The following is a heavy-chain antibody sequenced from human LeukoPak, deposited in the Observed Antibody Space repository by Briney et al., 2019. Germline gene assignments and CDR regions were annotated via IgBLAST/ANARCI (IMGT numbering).Heavy chain of an antibody. J-gene: IGHJ4*02. Sequence: GGSLRLSCAASGFNFSNYGMSWVRQAPGKELEWVSVISGSGVSTYYADSMKGRFTISRDNFRNTLYLQMNSLRAGDTAVYYCAKGRIVGATSVDYWGQGTLVTVSS. CDR3: AKGRIVGATSVDY. D-gene: IGHD1-26*01. V-gene: IGHV3-23*01. CDR2: ISGSGVST. CDR1: GFNFSNYG.